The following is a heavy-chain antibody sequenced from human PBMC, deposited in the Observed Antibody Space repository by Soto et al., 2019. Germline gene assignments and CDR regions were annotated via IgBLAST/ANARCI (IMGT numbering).Heavy chain of an antibody. CDR1: GGSISTSAYY. Sequence: SETLSLTCTGSGGSISTSAYYWDWVRQPPGKGLEWIGSVYYSGSTFYSPSLKSRVSIAIDTSKNQFFLRLNSVTAAETAVYYCARRRGTGLGPWGQGTLVTVSS. J-gene: IGHJ5*02. D-gene: IGHD3-10*01. CDR2: VYYSGST. CDR3: ARRRGTGLGP. V-gene: IGHV4-39*01.